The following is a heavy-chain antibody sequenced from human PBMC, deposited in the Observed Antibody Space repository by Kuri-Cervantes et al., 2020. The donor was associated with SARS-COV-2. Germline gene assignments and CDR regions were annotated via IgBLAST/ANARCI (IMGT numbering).Heavy chain of an antibody. Sequence: SETLSLTCTVSGGPVSSVSYNWSWIRQPPGKGLEWIGYIYYSGSTNYNPSLKSRVTISVDTSKNQFSLKLSSVTAADTAVYYGARWDSYYDILAGYYPTGYCDLWGRGTLVTVSS. J-gene: IGHJ2*01. V-gene: IGHV4-61*01. CDR1: GGPVSSVSYN. CDR2: IYYSGST. CDR3: ARWDSYYDILAGYYPTGYCDL. D-gene: IGHD3-9*01.